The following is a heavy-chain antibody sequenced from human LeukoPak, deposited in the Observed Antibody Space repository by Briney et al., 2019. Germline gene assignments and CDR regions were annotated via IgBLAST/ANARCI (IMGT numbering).Heavy chain of an antibody. D-gene: IGHD5-18*01. CDR2: ISGSGGST. Sequence: AGSLRLSCAASGFTFSSDAMSWVRHAPGKGLEWVSAISGSGGSTYYADSVKGRFTISRDNSKNTLYLQMNSLRAEDTAVYYCAKDTGYSYGYSFFDYWGQGTLVTVSS. CDR1: GFTFSSDA. J-gene: IGHJ4*02. CDR3: AKDTGYSYGYSFFDY. V-gene: IGHV3-23*01.